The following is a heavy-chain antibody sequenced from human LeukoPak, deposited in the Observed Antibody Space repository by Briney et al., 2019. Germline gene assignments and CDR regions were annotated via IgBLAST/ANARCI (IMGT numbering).Heavy chain of an antibody. J-gene: IGHJ4*02. Sequence: PGGSLRLFCAASGFTFTKYWMTWVRQAPGKGLEWVANIKQDGSEKFYVDSVKGRFTISRDNAKNSLDLQINSLGAEDTAVYYCARGLDCRSTSCYLDNWGQGTMVTVSS. CDR3: ARGLDCRSTSCYLDN. D-gene: IGHD2-2*01. V-gene: IGHV3-7*01. CDR2: IKQDGSEK. CDR1: GFTFTKYW.